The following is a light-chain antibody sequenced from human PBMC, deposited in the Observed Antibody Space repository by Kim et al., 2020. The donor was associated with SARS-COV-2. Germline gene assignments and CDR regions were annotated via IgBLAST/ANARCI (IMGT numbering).Light chain of an antibody. CDR3: QQYGSSKLT. J-gene: IGKJ4*01. CDR1: QSVSSSY. Sequence: FPGERDTLSCRASQSVSSSYLAWYQQKPGQAPRLLIFGASSRATGIPDRFSGSGSGTDFTLTISRLEPEDFAVYYCQQYGSSKLTFGGGTKVDIK. CDR2: GAS. V-gene: IGKV3-20*01.